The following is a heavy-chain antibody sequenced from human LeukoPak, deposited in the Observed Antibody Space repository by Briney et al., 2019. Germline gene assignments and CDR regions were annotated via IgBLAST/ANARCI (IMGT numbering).Heavy chain of an antibody. V-gene: IGHV1-8*01. CDR1: GYTFTSYD. CDR2: MNPNSGNT. CDR3: LNDFWSGYFGGF. D-gene: IGHD3-3*01. Sequence: ASVKVSCKASGYTFTSYDINWVRQATGQGLEWMGWMNPNSGNTGYAQKFQGRVTMTRNTSISTAYMELSSLRSEDTAVYYCLNDFWSGYFGGFWGQGTLVTVSS. J-gene: IGHJ4*02.